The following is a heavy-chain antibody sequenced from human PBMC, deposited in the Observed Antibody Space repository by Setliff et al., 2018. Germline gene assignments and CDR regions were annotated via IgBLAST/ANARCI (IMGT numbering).Heavy chain of an antibody. Sequence: PGGSLRLSCAASGFTFSSYAMNWVRQAPGKGLEWVSSISSSSTYIFYADSVRGRFTISRDNSKNTLYLQMNSLRPDDTAVYYCARTCSGSGCYAGLESWGQGTPVTVSS. CDR2: ISSSSTYI. CDR1: GFTFSSYA. J-gene: IGHJ4*02. D-gene: IGHD2-15*01. CDR3: ARTCSGSGCYAGLES. V-gene: IGHV3-21*01.